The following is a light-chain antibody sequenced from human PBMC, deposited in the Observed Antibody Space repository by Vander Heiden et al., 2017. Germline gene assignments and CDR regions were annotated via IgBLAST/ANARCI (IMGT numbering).Light chain of an antibody. CDR2: AAS. J-gene: IGKJ1*01. CDR3: QKYNSAPWT. V-gene: IGKV1-27*01. Sequence: DIQLTQSPSSLSASVGDRVSITCRSSQGISNSLAWYQQKPGKVHKLLIDAASNLQSGGQSRFSGSGSGTDFTLTISSLQPEEVATYYCQKYNSAPWTFGQGTKVEIK. CDR1: QGISNS.